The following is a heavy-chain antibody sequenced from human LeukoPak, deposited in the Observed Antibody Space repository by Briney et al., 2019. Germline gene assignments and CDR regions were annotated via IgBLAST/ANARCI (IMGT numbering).Heavy chain of an antibody. J-gene: IGHJ4*02. CDR3: ATSVVVTAIRTRVFDN. D-gene: IGHD2-21*02. CDR2: IYSGGST. V-gene: IGHV3-53*01. CDR1: GFTVSSNY. Sequence: GGSLRLSCAASGFTVSSNYMSWVRQAPGKGLEWVSVIYSGGSTYYADSVKGRFTISRDNSKNTLYLQMNSLRAEDTAVYYCATSVVVTAIRTRVFDNWGQGTLVTVSS.